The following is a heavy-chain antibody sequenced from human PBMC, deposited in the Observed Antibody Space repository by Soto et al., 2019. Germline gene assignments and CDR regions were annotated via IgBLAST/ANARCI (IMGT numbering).Heavy chain of an antibody. V-gene: IGHV1-2*04. D-gene: IGHD6-6*01. Sequence: ASVKVSCKASGYTFTGYYMHWVRQAPGQGIEWMGWINPNSGGTNYAQKFQGWVTMTRDTSISTAYMELSRLRSDDTAVYYCARGRDSSSSWSYHYYYGMDVWGQGPTVTVSS. CDR2: INPNSGGT. J-gene: IGHJ6*02. CDR1: GYTFTGYY. CDR3: ARGRDSSSSWSYHYYYGMDV.